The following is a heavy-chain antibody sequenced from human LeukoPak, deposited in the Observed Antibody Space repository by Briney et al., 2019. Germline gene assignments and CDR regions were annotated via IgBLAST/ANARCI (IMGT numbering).Heavy chain of an antibody. Sequence: ASVKVSCKASGYTFTGYYMHWVRQAPGQGLEWMGWINPNSGGTNYAQKFQGRVTMTRDTSISTAYMELSRLRSDDTAVYYCARVVGYSSSWYPLTYYYYYMDVWGKGTTVTVSS. CDR2: INPNSGGT. CDR1: GYTFTGYY. CDR3: ARVVGYSSSWYPLTYYYYYMDV. V-gene: IGHV1-2*02. D-gene: IGHD6-13*01. J-gene: IGHJ6*03.